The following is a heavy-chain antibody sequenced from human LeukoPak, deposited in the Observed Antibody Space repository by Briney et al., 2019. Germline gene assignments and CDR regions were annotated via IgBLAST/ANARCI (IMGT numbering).Heavy chain of an antibody. CDR2: IYHSGST. Sequence: SETLSLTCAVSGGSISSSNWWSWVRQPPGKGLEWIGEIYHSGSTNYNPSLKSRVTISVDKSKNQFSLKLSSVTAADTAVYYCAREGGGLVKDLSAFDIWGQGTMVTVSS. CDR1: GGSISSSNW. D-gene: IGHD6-6*01. J-gene: IGHJ3*02. CDR3: AREGGGLVKDLSAFDI. V-gene: IGHV4-4*02.